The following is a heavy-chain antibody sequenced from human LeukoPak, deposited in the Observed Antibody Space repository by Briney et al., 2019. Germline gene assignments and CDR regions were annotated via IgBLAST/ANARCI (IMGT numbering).Heavy chain of an antibody. CDR3: ARSPWYDFWSGYYTP. CDR1: GGSISSGSYY. V-gene: IGHV4-61*02. D-gene: IGHD3-3*01. J-gene: IGHJ5*02. CDR2: IYTSGST. Sequence: PSQTLSLTCTVYGGSISSGSYYWSWIRQPAGKGLEWIGRIYTSGSTNYNPSLKSRVTISVDTSKNQFSLKLSSVTAADTAVYYCARSPWYDFWSGYYTPWGQGTLVTVSS.